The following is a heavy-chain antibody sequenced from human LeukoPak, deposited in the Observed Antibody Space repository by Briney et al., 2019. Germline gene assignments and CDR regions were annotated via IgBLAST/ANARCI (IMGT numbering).Heavy chain of an antibody. D-gene: IGHD6-19*01. CDR1: GYTFTSND. V-gene: IGHV1-8*01. Sequence: GASVKVSCKASGYTFTSNDINWVRQATGQGPEWMGWMNPNSGNTGYAQKFQGRVTMTRNTSISTAYMELSSLRSEDTAVYYCARAQRPSGGVPITYYFDYWGQGTLVTVSS. J-gene: IGHJ4*02. CDR2: MNPNSGNT. CDR3: ARAQRPSGGVPITYYFDY.